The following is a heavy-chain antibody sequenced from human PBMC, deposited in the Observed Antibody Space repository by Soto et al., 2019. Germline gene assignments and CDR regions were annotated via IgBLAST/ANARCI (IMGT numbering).Heavy chain of an antibody. J-gene: IGHJ4*02. D-gene: IGHD2-2*01. V-gene: IGHV3-7*05. CDR3: ARRGGYCSSTSCYLGYFDY. CDR2: IKQEGSEK. CDR1: GFTFSSYW. Sequence: GGSLRLSCAASGFTFSSYWMSWVRQAPGKGLEWVANIKQEGSEKYYVDSVKGRFTISSDNAKNSLYLQMNSLRAEDTAVYYCARRGGYCSSTSCYLGYFDYWGQGTLVTVSS.